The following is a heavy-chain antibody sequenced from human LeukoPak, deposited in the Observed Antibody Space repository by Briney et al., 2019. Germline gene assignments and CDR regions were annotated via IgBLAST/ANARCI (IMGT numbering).Heavy chain of an antibody. CDR3: ARPLRGYSGYDFDAFDI. Sequence: PSETLSLTCTVSGGSISSYYWSWIRQPPGKGLEWIGYIYYSGSTNYNPSLKSRVTISVDTSKNQFSLKLSSVTAADTAVYYCARPLRGYSGYDFDAFDIWGQGTMVTVSS. CDR1: GGSISSYY. D-gene: IGHD5-12*01. CDR2: IYYSGST. V-gene: IGHV4-59*08. J-gene: IGHJ3*02.